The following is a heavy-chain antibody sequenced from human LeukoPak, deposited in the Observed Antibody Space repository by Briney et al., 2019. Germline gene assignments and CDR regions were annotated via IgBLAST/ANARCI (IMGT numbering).Heavy chain of an antibody. CDR3: ARGSRYYGSGSYYTS. CDR1: GGSISSYY. CDR2: IYYSGST. V-gene: IGHV4-59*01. D-gene: IGHD3-10*01. Sequence: PSETLSLTCTVSGGSISSYYWSWIRQPPGKGLEWIGYIYYSGSTNYNPSLKSRVTISVDTSKNQFSLKLSSVTAADTAVYYCARGSRYYGSGSYYTSWGQGTLVTVSS. J-gene: IGHJ5*02.